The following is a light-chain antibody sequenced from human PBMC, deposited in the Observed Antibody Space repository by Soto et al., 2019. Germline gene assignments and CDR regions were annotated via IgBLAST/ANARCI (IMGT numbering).Light chain of an antibody. CDR2: EVS. J-gene: IGLJ3*02. CDR1: SSDVGGYNY. V-gene: IGLV2-14*01. Sequence: QSALTQPASVSGSPGQSITISCTGTSSDVGGYNYVSWYQQHPDKAPKLIIYEVSNRPSGVSNRFSGSKSGNTASLTISGLQAEDEADYYCSSYTSGSTSWVFGGGTKLTVL. CDR3: SSYTSGSTSWV.